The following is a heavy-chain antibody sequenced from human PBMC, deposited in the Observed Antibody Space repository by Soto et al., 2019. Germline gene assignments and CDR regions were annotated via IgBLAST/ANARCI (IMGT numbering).Heavy chain of an antibody. V-gene: IGHV4-31*03. D-gene: IGHD6-19*01. CDR1: GGSISSGGYY. CDR3: ARDEEGQWRD. Sequence: QVQLQESGPGLVKPSQTLSLTCTVSGGSISSGGYYWSWIRQHPGKGLEWIGYIYYSGSTYYNPSLKSRVTVSVATSKNQFSLKLSSVTAADTVVYYCARDEEGQWRDWGQGTLVTVSS. J-gene: IGHJ4*02. CDR2: IYYSGST.